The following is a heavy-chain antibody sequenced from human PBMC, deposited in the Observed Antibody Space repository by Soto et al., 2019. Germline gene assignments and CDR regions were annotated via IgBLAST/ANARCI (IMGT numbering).Heavy chain of an antibody. D-gene: IGHD2-21*02. CDR1: GGSISSSSYY. J-gene: IGHJ6*03. Sequence: QLQLQESGPGLVKPSETLSLTCTVSGGSISSSSYYWGWIRQPPGKGLEWIGSIYYSGSTYYNPSLKSRVTISVDTSKNPFSLKLSSVTAADTAVYYCASVTADYYYYYMDVWGKGTTVTVSS. V-gene: IGHV4-39*01. CDR3: ASVTADYYYYYMDV. CDR2: IYYSGST.